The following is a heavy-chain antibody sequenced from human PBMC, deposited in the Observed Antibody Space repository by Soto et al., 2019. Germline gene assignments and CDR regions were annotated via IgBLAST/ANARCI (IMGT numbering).Heavy chain of an antibody. Sequence: SETLSLTCTVSGGSISSYYWSWIRQPPGKGLEWIGYIYYSGSTNYNPSLKSRVTISVDTSKNQSSLKLSSVTAEDTAVYYCARGDSGYDFYAQGLPLAQDYWGQGTLVTVSS. CDR2: IYYSGST. J-gene: IGHJ4*02. CDR3: ARGDSGYDFYAQGLPLAQDY. CDR1: GGSISSYY. D-gene: IGHD5-12*01. V-gene: IGHV4-59*01.